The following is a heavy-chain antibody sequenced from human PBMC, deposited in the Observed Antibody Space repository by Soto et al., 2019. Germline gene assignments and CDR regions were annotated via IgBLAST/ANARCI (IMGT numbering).Heavy chain of an antibody. Sequence: ASVKVSCKASGYSFTSYGISWVRQAPGQGPEWMGWISGHNGNTNHPQSLQGRVTMTTDTSRDTAYMELRSLRSDDTAVYYCARHRFNYYDDTVYYYFDYWGQGTLVTVSS. CDR3: ARHRFNYYDDTVYYYFDY. CDR2: ISGHNGNT. J-gene: IGHJ4*02. CDR1: GYSFTSYG. V-gene: IGHV1-18*04. D-gene: IGHD3-22*01.